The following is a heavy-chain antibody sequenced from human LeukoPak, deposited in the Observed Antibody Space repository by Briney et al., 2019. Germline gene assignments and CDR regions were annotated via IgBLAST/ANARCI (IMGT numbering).Heavy chain of an antibody. V-gene: IGHV5-51*01. D-gene: IGHD2-15*01. CDR2: IYPGDSDT. J-gene: IGHJ6*02. Sequence: GESVKISCKGSGYSFTSYWIGWVRQMPGKGLEWMGIIYPGDSDTRYSPSFQGQVTISADKSISTAYLQWSSLKASDTAMYYCARGYCSGGSCYSRARAYYYYGMDVWGQGTTVTVSS. CDR3: ARGYCSGGSCYSRARAYYYYGMDV. CDR1: GYSFTSYW.